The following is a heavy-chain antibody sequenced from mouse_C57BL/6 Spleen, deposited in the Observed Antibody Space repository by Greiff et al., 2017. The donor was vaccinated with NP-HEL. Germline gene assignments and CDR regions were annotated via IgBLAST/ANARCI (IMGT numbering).Heavy chain of an antibody. V-gene: IGHV1-26*01. Sequence: EVQLQQSGPELVKPGASVKISCKASGYTFTDYYMNWVKQSHGKSLEWIGDINPNNGGTSYNQKFKGKATLTVDKSSSTAYMELRSLTSEDSAVYYCAFLTTVDAMDYWGQGTSVTVSS. CDR3: AFLTTVDAMDY. CDR2: INPNNGGT. CDR1: GYTFTDYY. D-gene: IGHD1-1*01. J-gene: IGHJ4*01.